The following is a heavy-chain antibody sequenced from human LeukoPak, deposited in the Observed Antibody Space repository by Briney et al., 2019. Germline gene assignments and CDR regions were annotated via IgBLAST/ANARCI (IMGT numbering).Heavy chain of an antibody. CDR3: ATVPITMIVVVPWYFDY. D-gene: IGHD3-22*01. V-gene: IGHV1-24*01. CDR1: GYTLTELS. CDR2: FDPEDGET. J-gene: IGHJ4*02. Sequence: ASVKVSCKVSGYTLTELSMHWVRQAPGKGLEWMGGFDPEDGETIYAQKFQGRVTMTEDTSTDTAYMELSSLRSEDTAVYYCATVPITMIVVVPWYFDYWGQGTLVTVSS.